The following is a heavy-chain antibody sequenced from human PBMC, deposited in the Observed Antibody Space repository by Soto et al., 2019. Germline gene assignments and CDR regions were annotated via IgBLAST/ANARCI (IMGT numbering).Heavy chain of an antibody. CDR3: AKEFNGGYCSGGSCYPFDY. J-gene: IGHJ4*02. CDR2: ISYDGSNK. D-gene: IGHD2-15*01. CDR1: GFTFSSYG. Sequence: GGSLRLSCAASGFTFSSYGMHWVRQAPGKGLEWVAVISYDGSNKYYADSVKGRFTISRDNSKNTLYLQMNSLRAEDTAVYYCAKEFNGGYCSGGSCYPFDYWGQGTLVTVSS. V-gene: IGHV3-30*18.